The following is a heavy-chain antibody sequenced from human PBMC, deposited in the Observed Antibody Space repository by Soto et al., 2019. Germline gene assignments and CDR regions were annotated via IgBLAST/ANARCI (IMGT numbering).Heavy chain of an antibody. CDR2: IYYSGTT. Sequence: SLTCSVSGGSFSSDSFIWSWVRQFPGKGLEWIGYIYYSGTTYYNPSLRSRVIMSVDTSKNQFSLKLSSVTAADTAVYYCARDHKWDGMDVWGQGTTVTVSS. CDR3: ARDHKWDGMDV. V-gene: IGHV4-31*03. CDR1: GGSFSSDSFI. D-gene: IGHD1-26*01. J-gene: IGHJ6*02.